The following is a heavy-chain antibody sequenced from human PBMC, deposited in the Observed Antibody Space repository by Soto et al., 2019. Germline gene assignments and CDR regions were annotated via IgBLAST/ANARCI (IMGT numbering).Heavy chain of an antibody. CDR3: AVYGYGVSAAAS. CDR2: INQDGSER. D-gene: IGHD5-18*01. Sequence: GGSLRLSCAGSGLTFINDWLTWVRQAPGKGLEWVANINQDGSERYYVDSVRGRFTISRDNVENSLYLQLNSLRPEDTAVYYCAVYGYGVSAAASWGQGTLVTVSS. V-gene: IGHV3-7*03. J-gene: IGHJ4*02. CDR1: GLTFINDW.